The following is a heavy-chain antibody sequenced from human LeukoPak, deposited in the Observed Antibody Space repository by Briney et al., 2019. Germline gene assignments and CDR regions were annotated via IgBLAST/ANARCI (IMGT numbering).Heavy chain of an antibody. D-gene: IGHD1-1*01. V-gene: IGHV3-13*01. CDR3: ARGPPRGIYYYMDV. Sequence: GGSLRLSCAASGFTFSSFDMHWVRQPTGQGLEWVSTIGTASDTYYPGTVEGRFTLSRDNAKNSLYLQMNSLTAGDTAVYYCARGPPRGIYYYMDVRGKGTTVTVSS. CDR2: IGTASDT. J-gene: IGHJ6*03. CDR1: GFTFSSFD.